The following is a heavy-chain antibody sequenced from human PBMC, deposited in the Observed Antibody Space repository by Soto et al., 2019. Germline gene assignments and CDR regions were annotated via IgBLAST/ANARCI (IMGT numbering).Heavy chain of an antibody. CDR1: GGTFSSYA. D-gene: IGHD3-22*01. V-gene: IGHV1-69*13. CDR2: IIPIFGTA. J-gene: IGHJ4*02. CDR3: ARVRLAGPTYYYDSSGYFDY. Sequence: SVKVSCKASGGTFSSYAISWVRQAPGQGLEWMGGIIPIFGTANYAQKFQGRVTITADESTSTAYMELSSLRSEDTAVYYCARVRLAGPTYYYDSSGYFDYWGQGTLVTVSS.